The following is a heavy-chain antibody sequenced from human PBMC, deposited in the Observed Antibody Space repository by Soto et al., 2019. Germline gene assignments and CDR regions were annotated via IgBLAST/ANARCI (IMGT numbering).Heavy chain of an antibody. Sequence: ASVKVSCKASGYTFTSYGISWVRQAPGQGLEWMGWISAYNGNTNYAQKLQGRVTMTTDTSTSTAYMEMRSLRSDDTAVYYCAINRGYSGYDDSADGYYYYCMDVWGKGTTVTVSS. CDR2: ISAYNGNT. D-gene: IGHD5-12*01. CDR1: GYTFTSYG. CDR3: AINRGYSGYDDSADGYYYYCMDV. V-gene: IGHV1-18*01. J-gene: IGHJ6*03.